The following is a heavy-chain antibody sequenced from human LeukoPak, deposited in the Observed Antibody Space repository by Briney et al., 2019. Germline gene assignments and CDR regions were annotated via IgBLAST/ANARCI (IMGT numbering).Heavy chain of an antibody. J-gene: IGHJ5*02. CDR3: ARAGPYKYYYGSGSYYGDWFDP. D-gene: IGHD3-10*01. CDR2: INPNSGGT. V-gene: IGHV1-2*02. Sequence: GASVKVSCKASGYTFTGYYMHWVRQAPGQGLEWMGWINPNSGGTNYAQKFQDRVTMTRDTSISTAYMELSRLRSDDTAVYYCARAGPYKYYYGSGSYYGDWFDPWGRGTLVTVSS. CDR1: GYTFTGYY.